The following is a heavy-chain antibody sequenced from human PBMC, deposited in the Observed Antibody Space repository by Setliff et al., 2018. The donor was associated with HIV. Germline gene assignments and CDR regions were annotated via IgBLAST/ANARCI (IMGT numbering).Heavy chain of an antibody. CDR1: GFRFRSYW. J-gene: IGHJ3*02. CDR2: VKQDGTET. CDR3: VRDLTTIVTRKVFDI. D-gene: IGHD4-4*01. Sequence: GGSLRLSCAASGFRFRSYWMSWVRQAPGKGLESVANVKQDGTETLYVDSVKGRFTISRDNANNLVYLQMNSLRADDTAVYYCVRDLTTIVTRKVFDIWGQGTMVTVSS. V-gene: IGHV3-7*01.